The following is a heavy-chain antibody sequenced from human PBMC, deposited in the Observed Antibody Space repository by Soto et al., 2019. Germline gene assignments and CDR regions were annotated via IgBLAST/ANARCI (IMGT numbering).Heavy chain of an antibody. J-gene: IGHJ4*02. CDR3: ARAPKSTIFGVAIDY. CDR2: INPNSGGT. Sequence: ASVKVSCKASGYTFTGYYMHWVRQAPGQGLEWMGWINPNSGGTNYAQKFQGWVTMTRDTSISTAYMELSRLRSDDTAVYYCARAPKSTIFGVAIDYWGQGTLVTVSS. V-gene: IGHV1-2*04. D-gene: IGHD3-3*01. CDR1: GYTFTGYY.